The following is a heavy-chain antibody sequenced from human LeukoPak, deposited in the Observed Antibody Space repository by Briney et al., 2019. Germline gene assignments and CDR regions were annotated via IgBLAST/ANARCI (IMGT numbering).Heavy chain of an antibody. CDR3: AKDQYCSTTSCSDMDV. V-gene: IGHV3-23*01. J-gene: IGHJ6*03. Sequence: PGGSLRLSCAASGFTFSSYAMSWVRQAPGKGLEWVSGISNSGSTYYADSVKGRFTISRDNSKNTVNLQMNSLRAEDTAVYYCAKDQYCSTTSCSDMDVWGKGTTVTVSS. CDR2: ISNSGST. CDR1: GFTFSSYA. D-gene: IGHD2-2*01.